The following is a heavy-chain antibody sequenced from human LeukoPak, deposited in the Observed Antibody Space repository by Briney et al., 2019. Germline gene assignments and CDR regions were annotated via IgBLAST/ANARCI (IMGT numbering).Heavy chain of an antibody. CDR3: ASGGYSYIDFGYDYGMDV. CDR1: GFTFSSYS. J-gene: IGHJ6*02. D-gene: IGHD5-18*01. V-gene: IGHV3-21*01. CDR2: ISSSSSYI. Sequence: GGSLRLSCAASGFTFSSYSMNWVRKAPGKGLEWVSSISSSSSYIYYADSVKGRFTISRDNAKNSLYLQMNSLRAEDTAVYYCASGGYSYIDFGYDYGMDVWGQGTTVTVSS.